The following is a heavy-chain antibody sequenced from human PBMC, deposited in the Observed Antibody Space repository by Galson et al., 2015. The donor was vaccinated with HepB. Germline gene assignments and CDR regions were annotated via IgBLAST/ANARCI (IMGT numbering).Heavy chain of an antibody. J-gene: IGHJ4*02. CDR1: GFTFSSYA. V-gene: IGHV3-30-3*01. D-gene: IGHD4-23*01. Sequence: SLRLSCAASGFTFSSYAMHWVRQAPGKGLEWGAVISYDGSNKYYADSVKGRFTISRDNSKNTLYLQMNSLRAEDTAVYYCARDRWDYGGNSAGSPLDYWGQGTLVTVSS. CDR3: ARDRWDYGGNSAGSPLDY. CDR2: ISYDGSNK.